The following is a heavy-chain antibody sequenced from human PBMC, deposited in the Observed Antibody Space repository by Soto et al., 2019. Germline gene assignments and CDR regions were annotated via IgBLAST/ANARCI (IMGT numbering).Heavy chain of an antibody. J-gene: IGHJ5*02. V-gene: IGHV4-39*01. Sequence: QLQLQESGPGLVKPSETLSLTCTVSGGSISSSSFHWGWIRQPPGKGLEWIGSIYYSGSTYYSPSLKSRVTRSGDTSKNQFSLKLSSVTAADTAVYYCARRERAAGTDWWFGPWGQGTLVTVSS. CDR1: GGSISSSSFH. CDR3: ARRERAAGTDWWFGP. CDR2: IYYSGST. D-gene: IGHD6-13*01.